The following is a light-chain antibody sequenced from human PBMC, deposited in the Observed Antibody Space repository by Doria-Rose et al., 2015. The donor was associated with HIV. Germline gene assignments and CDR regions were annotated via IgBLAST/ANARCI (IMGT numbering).Light chain of an antibody. Sequence: EIVLTQSPGTLSLSPGERATLSCRASQSVSSSYLAWYQQKPGQAPRLLIYGASSRATGIPDRFSGSGSGTDFTLTISRLEPEDFAIYYRQQYGSSRHTFGQGTKLEIK. CDR1: QSVSSSY. V-gene: IGKV3-20*01. CDR2: GAS. J-gene: IGKJ2*01. CDR3: QQYGSSRHT.